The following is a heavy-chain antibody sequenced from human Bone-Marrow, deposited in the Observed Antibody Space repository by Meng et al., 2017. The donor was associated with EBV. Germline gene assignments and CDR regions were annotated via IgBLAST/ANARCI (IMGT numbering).Heavy chain of an antibody. CDR1: GYTFTSYA. V-gene: IGHV7-4-1*02. CDR2: INTKTGKP. Sequence: QVHLVQSGSDLQKPGASVKLSCKASGYTFTSYAMNWVRQAPGQGLEWMGWINTKTGKPTYAPGFTGRLVFSLDTSDSTTYLQISSLKTEDSAVYYCARDGGRRLDYWGQGTLVTVSS. J-gene: IGHJ4*02. D-gene: IGHD3-16*01. CDR3: ARDGGRRLDY.